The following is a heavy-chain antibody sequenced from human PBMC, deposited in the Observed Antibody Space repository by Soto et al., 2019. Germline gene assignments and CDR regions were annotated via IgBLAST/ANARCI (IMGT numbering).Heavy chain of an antibody. CDR2: INPSVGST. CDR3: AIESAGRSDFESSGDFDS. CDR1: GYFFTSYS. Sequence: GASVKVSCKASGYFFTSYSMHWVRQAPRQGLEWMGVINPSVGSTSHAQKFQGRVTMTRDTSTSTVYMELSSLRSEDTAVYYCAIESAGRSDFESSGDFDSWGQGTLVTVSS. D-gene: IGHD3-22*01. V-gene: IGHV1-46*01. J-gene: IGHJ4*02.